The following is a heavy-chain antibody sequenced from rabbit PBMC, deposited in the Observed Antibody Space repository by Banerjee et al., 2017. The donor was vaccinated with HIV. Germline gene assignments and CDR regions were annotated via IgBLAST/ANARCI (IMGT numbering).Heavy chain of an antibody. CDR3: ARELGGNGYTNL. CDR1: GFTISSGYD. J-gene: IGHJ4*01. D-gene: IGHD1-1*01. Sequence: QEQLVESGGGLVQPEGSLALTCKASGFTISSGYDMCWVRQAPGKGLEWIACMYAGNNGDTRYASWAKGRFTISKTSSTTVTLQLTSLTAADTATYFCARELGGNGYTNLWGPGPSSPS. CDR2: MYAGNNGDT. V-gene: IGHV1S45*01.